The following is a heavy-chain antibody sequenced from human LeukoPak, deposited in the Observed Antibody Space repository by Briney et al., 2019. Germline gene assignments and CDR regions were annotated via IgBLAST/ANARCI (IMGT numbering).Heavy chain of an antibody. J-gene: IGHJ4*02. V-gene: IGHV1-69*01. CDR2: IIPIFGTA. D-gene: IGHD1-26*01. CDR1: GGTFSSYA. Sequence: SVKVSCKASGGTFSSYAISWVRQAPGQGLEWMGGIIPIFGTANYAQKFQGRVTITADESTSTAYMELSSLRSEDTAVYYCARDRLVGATTVDWGQGTLVTVSS. CDR3: ARDRLVGATTVD.